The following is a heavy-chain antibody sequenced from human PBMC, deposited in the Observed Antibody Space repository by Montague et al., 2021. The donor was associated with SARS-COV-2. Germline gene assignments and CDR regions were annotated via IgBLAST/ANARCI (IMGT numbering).Heavy chain of an antibody. Sequence: CAISEDSVSSNIATWNWIRQSPSRGLEWLGRTYYRSKWYNDYAESVKSRITIDPDTSKHQFSLHLNSVTPEDTAVYYCARIPVGSKYYFDYWGRGTLVTVSS. CDR1: EDSVSSNIAT. V-gene: IGHV6-1*01. D-gene: IGHD2-2*01. CDR3: ARIPVGSKYYFDY. J-gene: IGHJ4*02. CDR2: TYYRSKWYN.